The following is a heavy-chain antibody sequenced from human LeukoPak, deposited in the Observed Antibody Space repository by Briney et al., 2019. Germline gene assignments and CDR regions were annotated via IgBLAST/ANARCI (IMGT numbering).Heavy chain of an antibody. CDR1: GGSFSGYY. CDR2: INHSGST. V-gene: IGHV4-34*01. CDR3: ARGPSKTDFDY. D-gene: IGHD1-14*01. J-gene: IGHJ4*02. Sequence: SETLSLTCAVYGGSFSGYYCSWIRQPPGKGLEWIGEINHSGSTNYNPSLKSRVTISVDTSKNQFSLKLSSVTAADTAVYYCARGPSKTDFDYWGQGTLVTVSS.